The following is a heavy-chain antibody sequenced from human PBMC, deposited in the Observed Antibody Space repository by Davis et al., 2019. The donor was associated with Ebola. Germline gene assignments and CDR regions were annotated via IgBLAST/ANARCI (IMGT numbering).Heavy chain of an antibody. V-gene: IGHV4-59*12. CDR2: IYYSGST. Sequence: MPSETLSLTCTVSGGSISSYYWSWIRQPPGKGLEWIGYIYYSGSTNYNPSLKSRVTISVDTSKNQFSLKLSSVTAADTAVYYCARDQEIAVAAYYFDYWGQGTLVTVSS. CDR1: GGSISSYY. D-gene: IGHD6-19*01. J-gene: IGHJ4*02. CDR3: ARDQEIAVAAYYFDY.